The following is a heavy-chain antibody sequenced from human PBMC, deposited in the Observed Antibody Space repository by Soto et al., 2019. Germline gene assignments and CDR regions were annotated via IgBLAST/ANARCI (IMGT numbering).Heavy chain of an antibody. D-gene: IGHD3-22*01. CDR1: GFTFSSYW. V-gene: IGHV3-74*01. CDR2: INSDGSST. Sequence: GGSPRLSCAASGFTFSSYWMHWVRQAPGKGLVWVSRINSDGSSTSYADSVKGRFTISRDNAKNTLYLQMNSLRAEDTAVYYCARDYYDSSGYRNFDYWGQGTLVTVSS. CDR3: ARDYYDSSGYRNFDY. J-gene: IGHJ4*02.